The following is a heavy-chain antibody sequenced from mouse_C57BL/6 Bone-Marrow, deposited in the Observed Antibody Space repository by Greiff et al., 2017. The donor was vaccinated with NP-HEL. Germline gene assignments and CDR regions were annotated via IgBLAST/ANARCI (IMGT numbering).Heavy chain of an antibody. V-gene: IGHV5-12*01. CDR1: GFTFSDYY. CDR3: ARHIDYGSSSFFDY. J-gene: IGHJ2*01. D-gene: IGHD1-1*01. Sequence: EVQLVESGGGLVQPGGSLKLSCAASGFTFSDYYMYWVRQTPEKRLEWVAYISNGGGSTYYPDTVKGRFTISRDNAKNTLYLQMSRLKSEDTAMYYCARHIDYGSSSFFDYWGQGTTLTVSS. CDR2: ISNGGGST.